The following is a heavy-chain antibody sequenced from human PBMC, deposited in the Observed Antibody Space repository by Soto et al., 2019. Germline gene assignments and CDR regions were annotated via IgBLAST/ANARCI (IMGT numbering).Heavy chain of an antibody. CDR1: GFTFSSYA. Sequence: GGSLRLSCAASGFTFSSYAMHLVRQAQGKGLEWVAVISYDGSNKYYADSVKGRFTISRDNSKNTLYLQMNSLRAEDTAVYYCARESLALRTLILPREGSPHFGYWGQGTLVTVSS. CDR2: ISYDGSNK. V-gene: IGHV3-30-3*01. J-gene: IGHJ4*02. CDR3: ARESLALRTLILPREGSPHFGY. D-gene: IGHD3-3*01.